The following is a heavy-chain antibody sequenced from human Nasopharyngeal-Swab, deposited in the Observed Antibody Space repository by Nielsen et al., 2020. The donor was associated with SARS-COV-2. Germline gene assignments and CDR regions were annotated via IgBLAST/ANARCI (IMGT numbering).Heavy chain of an antibody. J-gene: IGHJ4*02. CDR3: ARIGGIRGSDSRSLGF. Sequence: ASVKVSCKASGYTFTGYYMHWVRQAPGQGLEWMGWINPNSGGTNYAQKFQGWVTMTRDTSISTAYMELSSLRSEDTAVYYCARIGGIRGSDSRSLGFWGQGTLVTVSS. V-gene: IGHV1-2*04. CDR2: INPNSGGT. D-gene: IGHD1-26*01. CDR1: GYTFTGYY.